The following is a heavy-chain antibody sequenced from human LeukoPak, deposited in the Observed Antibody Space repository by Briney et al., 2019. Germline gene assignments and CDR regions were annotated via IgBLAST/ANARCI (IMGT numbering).Heavy chain of an antibody. D-gene: IGHD6-19*01. CDR2: MYYSGST. J-gene: IGHJ4*02. CDR1: GGSISRSSYY. Sequence: PSETLSLNCTVSGGSISRSSYYWGWIRQPPGKGLEWIGSMYYSGSTYYNPSLKSRVTISVDTSKNQFSLKLSSVTAADTAVYYCASSSGWRIFLFDYWGQGTLVTVSS. V-gene: IGHV4-39*07. CDR3: ASSSGWRIFLFDY.